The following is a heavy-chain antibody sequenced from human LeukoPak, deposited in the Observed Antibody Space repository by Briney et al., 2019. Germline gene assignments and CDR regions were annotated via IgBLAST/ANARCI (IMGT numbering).Heavy chain of an antibody. J-gene: IGHJ5*02. Sequence: PGGSLRLSCAASGFTFSDHFMNWVRQAPGKGLEWVSIIYSSDNTYYADSVKGRFTISRDNSKNTLYLQMNSLRAEDTAVYYCAKDPVQLEAPYNWFDPWGQGTLVTVSS. CDR2: IYSSDNT. V-gene: IGHV3-66*01. D-gene: IGHD1-1*01. CDR1: GFTFSDHF. CDR3: AKDPVQLEAPYNWFDP.